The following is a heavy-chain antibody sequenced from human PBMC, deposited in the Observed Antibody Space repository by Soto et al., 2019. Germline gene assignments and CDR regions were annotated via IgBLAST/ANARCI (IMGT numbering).Heavy chain of an antibody. D-gene: IGHD4-17*01. CDR3: AKDHGDYWSWFDP. V-gene: IGHV3-23*01. Sequence: GGSLRLSCAASGFTFSSYAMSWVRQAPGKGLEWVSAISGSGGSTFHADSVKGRFTISRDNSKNTLYLQMNSLRAEDTAVYYCAKDHGDYWSWFDPWGQGTLVTVSS. CDR2: ISGSGGST. J-gene: IGHJ5*02. CDR1: GFTFSSYA.